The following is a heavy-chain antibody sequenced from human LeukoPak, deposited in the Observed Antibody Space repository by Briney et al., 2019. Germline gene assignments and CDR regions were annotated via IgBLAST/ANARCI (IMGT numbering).Heavy chain of an antibody. D-gene: IGHD4-11*01. CDR1: GYTLTELS. V-gene: IGHV1-24*01. Sequence: ASVKVSCKVSGYTLTELSMHWVRQAPGKGLEWMGGFDPEDGETIYAQKFQGRVTMTEDTSTDTAYMELSSLRSDDTALYYCARDPTAEDNYFDPWGQGTLVTVSS. CDR2: FDPEDGET. J-gene: IGHJ5*02. CDR3: ARDPTAEDNYFDP.